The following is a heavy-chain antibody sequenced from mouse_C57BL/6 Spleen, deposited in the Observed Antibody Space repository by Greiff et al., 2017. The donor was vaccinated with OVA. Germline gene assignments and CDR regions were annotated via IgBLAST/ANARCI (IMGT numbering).Heavy chain of an antibody. CDR3: ARERGDTGTFDY. V-gene: IGHV5-4*01. Sequence: DVKLVESGGGLVKPGGSLKLSCAASGFTFSSYAMSWVRQTPEKRLEWVATISDGGSYTYYPDNVKGRFTISRDNAKNNLYLQMSHLKSEDTAMYDCARERGDTGTFDYWGQGTTLTVSS. CDR1: GFTFSSYA. J-gene: IGHJ2*01. CDR2: ISDGGSYT. D-gene: IGHD4-1*01.